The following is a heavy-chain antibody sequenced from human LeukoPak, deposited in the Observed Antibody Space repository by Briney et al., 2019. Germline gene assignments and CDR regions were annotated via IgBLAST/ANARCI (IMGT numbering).Heavy chain of an antibody. Sequence: ASVKVSCKASGYTFTSYGISWVRQAAGQGLEWMGWISAYNGNTNYAQKLQGRVTMTTDTSTSTAYMELRSLRSDDTAVYYCAREEGDRYDLRSPFDYWGQGTLVTVSS. J-gene: IGHJ4*02. D-gene: IGHD5-12*01. CDR1: GYTFTSYG. V-gene: IGHV1-18*01. CDR3: AREEGDRYDLRSPFDY. CDR2: ISAYNGNT.